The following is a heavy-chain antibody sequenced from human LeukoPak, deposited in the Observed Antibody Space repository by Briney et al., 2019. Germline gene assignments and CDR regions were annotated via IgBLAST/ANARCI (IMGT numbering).Heavy chain of an antibody. D-gene: IGHD5-24*01. V-gene: IGHV1-46*01. CDR2: INPGGDNT. J-gene: IGHJ3*02. Sequence: ASVKVSCKASGYTFTNYYIHWVRQAPGQGLEWMGLINPGGDNTDYAQNFQGRVAMTRDTSTSTVYMGLSSLRSEDTAVYYCARIRDGYNDAYDIWGQGTMVTVSS. CDR3: ARIRDGYNDAYDI. CDR1: GYTFTNYY.